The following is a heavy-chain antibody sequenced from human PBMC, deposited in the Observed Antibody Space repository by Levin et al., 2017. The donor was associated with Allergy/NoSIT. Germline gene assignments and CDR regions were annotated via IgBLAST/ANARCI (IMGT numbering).Heavy chain of an antibody. V-gene: IGHV4-59*08. CDR1: GGSISSSY. J-gene: IGHJ3*02. CDR3: ARRRPPGAFDI. CDR2: IYYSGST. Sequence: SQTLSLTCTVSGGSISSSYWSWLRQPPGKGLEWIGYIYYSGSTNYNPSLKSRVTISVDTSKNQFSLKLSSVTAADTAVYYCARRRPPGAFDIWGQGTMVTVSS.